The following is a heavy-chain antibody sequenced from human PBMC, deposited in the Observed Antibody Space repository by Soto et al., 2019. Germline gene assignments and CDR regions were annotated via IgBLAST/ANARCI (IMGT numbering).Heavy chain of an antibody. Sequence: EVQLLESGGGLVQPGGSLRLSCAASGFTFSSYDISWVRQAPEKGLEWVSSIRGGGGSTYYADSVKGRFTISRDNSKNTLYLQRDSLRAEDTAAYYCARVGGEYSCNWSPDYWGQGTLVTVSS. CDR2: IRGGGGST. V-gene: IGHV3-23*01. D-gene: IGHD6-13*01. CDR1: GFTFSSYD. CDR3: ARVGGEYSCNWSPDY. J-gene: IGHJ4*02.